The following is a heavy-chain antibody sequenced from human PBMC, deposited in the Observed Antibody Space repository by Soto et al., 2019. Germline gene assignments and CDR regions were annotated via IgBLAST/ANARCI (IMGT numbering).Heavy chain of an antibody. Sequence: QVQLVQSGAEVKKPGSSVKVSCKASGGTFSSYAISWVRQAPGQGLEWMGGIIPIFGTANYAQKFQGRVTITADESTSTAYMELSSLRSEDTAVYYCARDEGLVPAALNSREWFDPWGQGTLVTVSS. CDR3: ARDEGLVPAALNSREWFDP. CDR1: GGTFSSYA. V-gene: IGHV1-69*12. D-gene: IGHD2-2*01. J-gene: IGHJ5*02. CDR2: IIPIFGTA.